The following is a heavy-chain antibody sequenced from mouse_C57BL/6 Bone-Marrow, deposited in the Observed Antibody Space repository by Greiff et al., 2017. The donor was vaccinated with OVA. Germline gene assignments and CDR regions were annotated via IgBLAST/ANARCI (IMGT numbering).Heavy chain of an antibody. J-gene: IGHJ3*01. Sequence: VKLMESGPGLVAPSQSLSITCTVSGFSLTSYGVDWVRQSPGKGLEWLGVIWGVGSTNYNSALKSRLSISKDNYKSQVFLKKNSLHTDETAMYYGASGGGSGAWFAYWGQGTLVTVSA. CDR1: GFSLTSYG. V-gene: IGHV2-6*01. CDR2: IWGVGST. CDR3: ASGGGSGAWFAY. D-gene: IGHD1-3*01.